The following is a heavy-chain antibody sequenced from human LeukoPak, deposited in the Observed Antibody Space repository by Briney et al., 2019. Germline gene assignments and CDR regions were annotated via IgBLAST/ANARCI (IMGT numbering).Heavy chain of an antibody. J-gene: IGHJ2*01. V-gene: IGHV3-23*01. CDR1: GFTFSSYG. Sequence: PGGTLRLSCAASGFTFSSYGMSWVRQAPGKGLEWVSAISGSGGSTYYADSVKGRFTISRDNSKNTLYLQMNSLRAEDTAVYYCARVYYDGVPYWYFDLWGRGTLVTVSS. CDR2: ISGSGGST. CDR3: ARVYYDGVPYWYFDL. D-gene: IGHD3-22*01.